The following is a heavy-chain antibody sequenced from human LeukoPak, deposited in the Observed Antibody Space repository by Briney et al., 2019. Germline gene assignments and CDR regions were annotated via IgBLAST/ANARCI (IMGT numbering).Heavy chain of an antibody. V-gene: IGHV4-59*01. CDR3: ARGRNIQHYYDSSGYLLDY. CDR2: IYYSGST. Sequence: SETLSLTCTVSGGSISSYYWSWIRQPLGKGLEWIGYIYYSGSTNYNPSLKSRVTISVDTSKNQFSLKLSSVTAADTAVYYCARGRNIQHYYDSSGYLLDYWGQGTLVTVSS. CDR1: GGSISSYY. D-gene: IGHD3-22*01. J-gene: IGHJ4*02.